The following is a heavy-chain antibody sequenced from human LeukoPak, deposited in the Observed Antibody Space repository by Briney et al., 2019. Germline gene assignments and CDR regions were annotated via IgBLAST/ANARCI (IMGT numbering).Heavy chain of an antibody. D-gene: IGHD2-15*01. CDR1: GFSFSSYT. V-gene: IGHV3-48*01. J-gene: IGHJ4*02. CDR3: ARGYCSGGSCYNLDY. CDR2: ISSGSSTI. Sequence: GGSLRLSCAASGFSFSSYTMNWVRQAPGRGLEWTSYISSGSSTIYYADSVKGRFTISRDNAKNSLYLQMNSLRAEDTAVYYCARGYCSGGSCYNLDYWGQGTLVTVSS.